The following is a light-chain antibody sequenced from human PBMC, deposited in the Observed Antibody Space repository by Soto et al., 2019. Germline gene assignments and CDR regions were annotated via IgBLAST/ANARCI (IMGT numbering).Light chain of an antibody. Sequence: DIQMTQSPSTLSASVGDRVTITCRASQTIYSCLAWYQQRPGKPPNLLIYKASTLASGVPSRFSGSGSGTEFTLTINSLQPDDFATYYCQQYHIYSGTFGQGTKVDI. CDR3: QQYHIYSGT. V-gene: IGKV1-5*03. CDR2: KAS. CDR1: QTIYSC. J-gene: IGKJ1*01.